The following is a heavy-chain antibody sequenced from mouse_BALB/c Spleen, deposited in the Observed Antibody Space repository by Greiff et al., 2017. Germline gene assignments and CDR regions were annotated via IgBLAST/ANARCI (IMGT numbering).Heavy chain of an antibody. CDR1: GYAFTNYL. CDR2: INPGSGGT. D-gene: IGHD1-2*01. CDR3: ASYGYLAY. V-gene: IGHV1-54*01. Sequence: VQLQQSGAELVRPGTSVKVSCKASGYAFTNYLIEWVKQRPGQGLEWIGVINPGSGGTNYNEKFKGKATLTADKSSSTAYMQLSSLTSDDSAVYFCASYGYLAYWGQGTLVTVSA. J-gene: IGHJ3*01.